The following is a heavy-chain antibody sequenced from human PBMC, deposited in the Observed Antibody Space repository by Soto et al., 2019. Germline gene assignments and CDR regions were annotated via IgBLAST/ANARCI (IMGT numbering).Heavy chain of an antibody. Sequence: SETLSLTCTVSGGSISSSDYYWGWVRQPPGKGLEWIGHISYSGSTYYSPSLKSRVAISLGSSKKHFSLKLSSVTAADTAVYFCARLLTTYYSYFDYWGQGALVTVPQ. CDR1: GGSISSSDYY. D-gene: IGHD4-4*01. V-gene: IGHV4-39*02. CDR3: ARLLTTYYSYFDY. CDR2: ISYSGST. J-gene: IGHJ4*02.